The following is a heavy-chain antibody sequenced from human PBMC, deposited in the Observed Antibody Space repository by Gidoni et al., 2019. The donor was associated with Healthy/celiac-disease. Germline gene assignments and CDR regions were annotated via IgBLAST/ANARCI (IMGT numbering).Heavy chain of an antibody. V-gene: IGHV4-30-4*01. CDR2: IYYSGST. CDR3: ARGGVVVPAAKRGRLDY. CDR1: AGSISSGDYY. Sequence: QVQLQESGPGLVKPSQTLSLTCTVPAGSISSGDYYWSWIRQPPGKGLEWIGYIYYSGSTYYNPSLKSRVTISVDTSKNQFSLKLSSVTAADTAVYYCARGGVVVPAAKRGRLDYWGQGTLVTVSS. D-gene: IGHD2-2*01. J-gene: IGHJ4*02.